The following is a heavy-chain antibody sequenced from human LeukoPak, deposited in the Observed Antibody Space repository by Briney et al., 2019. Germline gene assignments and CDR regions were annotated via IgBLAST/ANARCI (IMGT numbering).Heavy chain of an antibody. CDR2: ISSSSSYI. V-gene: IGHV3-21*01. CDR1: GFTFSSYS. J-gene: IGHJ4*02. CDR3: AGGAHYDSSGYYFDY. Sequence: GGSLRLSRAASGFTFSSYSMNWVRQAPGKGLEWVSSISSSSSYIYYADSVKVRFTISRDNAKNSLYLQMNSLRAEDTAVYYCAGGAHYDSSGYYFDYWGQGTLVTVSS. D-gene: IGHD3-22*01.